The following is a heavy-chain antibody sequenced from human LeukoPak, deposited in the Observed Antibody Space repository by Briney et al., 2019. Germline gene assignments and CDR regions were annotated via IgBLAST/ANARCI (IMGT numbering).Heavy chain of an antibody. CDR2: ISYDGSNK. D-gene: IGHD3-10*01. CDR3: ARDNTAYYYGSGSLH. Sequence: TGRSLRLSCAASGFTFSSYAIHWVRQAPGKGLGWVAGISYDGSNKYYAESVKGRFTISRDNSKNTLYLQMNSLRAEDTAVYYCARDNTAYYYGSGSLHWGQGTLVTVSS. J-gene: IGHJ4*02. V-gene: IGHV3-30*04. CDR1: GFTFSSYA.